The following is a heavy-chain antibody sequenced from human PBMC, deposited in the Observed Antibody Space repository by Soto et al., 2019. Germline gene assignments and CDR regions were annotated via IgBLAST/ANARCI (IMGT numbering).Heavy chain of an antibody. V-gene: IGHV3-7*05. CDR2: IKQDGSEK. Sequence: GGSLRLSCAASGFTFSSYWMSWVRQAPGKGLEWVANIKQDGSEKYDVDSVKGRLTISRDNAKNSLYLQMNSLRAEDTAVYYCARCGTSCYFYWYFDLWGRGTLVTVSS. J-gene: IGHJ2*01. CDR1: GFTFSSYW. CDR3: ARCGTSCYFYWYFDL. D-gene: IGHD2-2*01.